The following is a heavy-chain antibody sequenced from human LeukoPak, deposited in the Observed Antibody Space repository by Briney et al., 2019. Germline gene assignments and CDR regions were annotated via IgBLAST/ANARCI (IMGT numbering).Heavy chain of an antibody. D-gene: IGHD6-6*01. V-gene: IGHV5-51*01. J-gene: IGHJ3*02. Sequence: GESLKISCKGSGYSFTSYWIGWVRQMPGKGLEWMGIIYPGDSDTRYSPSFQGQVTISADKSISTAYLQWSSLKASDTAMYYCARDWRTHSSSPDAFDIWGQGTMVTVSS. CDR3: ARDWRTHSSSPDAFDI. CDR2: IYPGDSDT. CDR1: GYSFTSYW.